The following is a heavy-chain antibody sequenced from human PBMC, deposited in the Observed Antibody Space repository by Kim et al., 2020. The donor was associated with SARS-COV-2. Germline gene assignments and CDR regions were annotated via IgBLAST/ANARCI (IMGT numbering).Heavy chain of an antibody. CDR1: GFTFSRYS. V-gene: IGHV3-48*01. CDR3: ASADIAAAGYYYYGMDV. CDR2: ISSSSSTI. D-gene: IGHD6-13*01. Sequence: GGSLRLSCAASGFTFSRYSMNWVRQAPGKGLEWVSYISSSSSTIYYADSVKGRCTISRDNAKNSLYLQMNSLRAEDTAVYYCASADIAAAGYYYYGMDVWGQGTTVTVSS. J-gene: IGHJ6*02.